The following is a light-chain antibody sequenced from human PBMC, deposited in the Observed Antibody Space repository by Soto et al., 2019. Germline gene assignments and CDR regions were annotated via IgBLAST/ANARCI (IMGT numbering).Light chain of an antibody. J-gene: IGKJ4*01. CDR2: KAS. CDR3: QQFKTYSGLT. CDR1: QSITNW. Sequence: DIQMTQSPSTLSTSVGDRVTITCRASQSITNWLAWYQQKPGKAPKLLIYKASTLESGGPSRFSGSGSGTEFTLSISSLQPDDFATYYCQQFKTYSGLTFGGGTKVQIK. V-gene: IGKV1-5*03.